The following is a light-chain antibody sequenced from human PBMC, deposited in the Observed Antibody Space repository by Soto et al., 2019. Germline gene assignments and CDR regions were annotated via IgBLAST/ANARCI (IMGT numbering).Light chain of an antibody. CDR2: GAS. Sequence: EIVLTQSPGTLSLSPGERATLSCRASQSVSSSYLAWYQQKPGQAPRLLIYGASSRATGIPDRFSGSGSGTDFTLTIGRLEPEDFAVYYYQQYGSSPPYTFGQGTKLEIK. CDR1: QSVSSSY. V-gene: IGKV3-20*01. CDR3: QQYGSSPPYT. J-gene: IGKJ2*01.